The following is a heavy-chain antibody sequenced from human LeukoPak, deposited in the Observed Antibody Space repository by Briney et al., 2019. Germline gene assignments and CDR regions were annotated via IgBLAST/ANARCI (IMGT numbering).Heavy chain of an antibody. V-gene: IGHV4-34*01. J-gene: IGHJ3*02. D-gene: IGHD1-26*01. CDR1: GDSINTYY. CDR3: ARLFRSVGSYYGFQDAFDI. CDR2: INHSGST. Sequence: SETLSLTCTVSGDSINTYYWSWIRQPPGKGLEWIGEINHSGSTNYNPSLKSRVTISVDTSKNQFSLKLSSVTAADTAVYYCARLFRSVGSYYGFQDAFDIWGQGTMVTVSS.